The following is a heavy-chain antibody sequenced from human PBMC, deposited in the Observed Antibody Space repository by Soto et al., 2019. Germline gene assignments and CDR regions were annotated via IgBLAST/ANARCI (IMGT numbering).Heavy chain of an antibody. J-gene: IGHJ4*02. CDR2: ISYDGSNK. V-gene: IGHV3-30-3*02. Sequence: QVQLVESGGGVVQPGRSLRLSCAASGFTFSSYAMHWVRQAPGKGLEWVAVISYDGSNKYYADSVKGRFTISRDNSKNTLYLQMNSLKAEDTAVYYCAKPYDFWSGYYAYYFDYWGQRPLVTVSS. CDR1: GFTFSSYA. D-gene: IGHD3-3*01. CDR3: AKPYDFWSGYYAYYFDY.